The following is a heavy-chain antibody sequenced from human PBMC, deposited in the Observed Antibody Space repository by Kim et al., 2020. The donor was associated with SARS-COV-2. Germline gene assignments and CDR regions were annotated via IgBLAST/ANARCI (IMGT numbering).Heavy chain of an antibody. J-gene: IGHJ4*02. CDR2: INSDGSST. CDR1: GFTFSSYW. Sequence: GGSLRLSCAASGFTFSSYWMHWVRQAPGKGLVWVSRINSDGSSTSYADSVKGRFTISRDNAKNTLYLQMNSLRAEDTAVYYCARVPRVSFFDYWGQGTLVTVSS. D-gene: IGHD1-26*01. V-gene: IGHV3-74*01. CDR3: ARVPRVSFFDY.